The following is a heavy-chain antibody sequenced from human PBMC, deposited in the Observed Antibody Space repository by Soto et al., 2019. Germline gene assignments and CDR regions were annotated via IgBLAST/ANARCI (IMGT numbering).Heavy chain of an antibody. CDR1: GYTFTSYA. D-gene: IGHD3-22*01. CDR2: INAGNGNT. V-gene: IGHV1-3*01. CDR3: ARGSGYYYWDDY. Sequence: GASLKVSCKASGYTFTSYAMHWVRQAPGQRLEWMGWINAGNGNTKYSQKFQGRVTITRDTSASTAYMELSSLRSEDTAVYYCARGSGYYYWDDYWGQGTPVTVSS. J-gene: IGHJ4*02.